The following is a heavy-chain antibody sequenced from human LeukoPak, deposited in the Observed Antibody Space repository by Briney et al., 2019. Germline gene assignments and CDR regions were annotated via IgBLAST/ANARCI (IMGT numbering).Heavy chain of an antibody. V-gene: IGHV3-33*01. CDR1: GFRFSNYG. J-gene: IGHJ4*02. CDR2: IWLDGSNS. D-gene: IGHD3-3*01. Sequence: PGRSLRLSCAASGFRFSNYGMQWVRQAPGKGLEWVAIIWLDGSNSYHADSVEGRFTISRDDSKNTLYLQMNSLRAEDTAVYYCSREATGTGVDDYWGQGTLVTVSS. CDR3: SREATGTGVDDY.